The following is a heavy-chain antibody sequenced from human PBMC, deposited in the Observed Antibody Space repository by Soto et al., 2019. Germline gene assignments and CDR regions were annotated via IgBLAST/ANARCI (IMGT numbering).Heavy chain of an antibody. J-gene: IGHJ4*02. V-gene: IGHV1-24*01. D-gene: IGHD3-22*01. CDR2: FDPEDGET. CDR1: GYTLTELS. Sequence: ASVKVSCKVSGYTLTELSMHWVRQAPGKGLEWMGGFDPEDGETIYAQKFQGRVTMTEDTSTDTAYMELSSLRSEDTAVYYCATDWVEARRGWVLRSGGTGYFDYWGQGTLVTVSS. CDR3: ATDWVEARRGWVLRSGGTGYFDY.